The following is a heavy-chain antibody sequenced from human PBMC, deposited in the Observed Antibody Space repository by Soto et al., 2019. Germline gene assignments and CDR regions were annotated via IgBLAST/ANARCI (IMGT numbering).Heavy chain of an antibody. J-gene: IGHJ4*02. CDR2: IFSGGRT. V-gene: IGHV3-66*01. Sequence: GGSLRLSCAASGFTVSSNYMSWVRQAPGKGLEWVSVIFSGGRTYYADSVKGRFTNSRDNSKNTLYLQMNSLRAEDTAVYYCARDPHYGSGGLYDYWGQGTLVTVSS. CDR1: GFTVSSNY. CDR3: ARDPHYGSGGLYDY. D-gene: IGHD3-10*01.